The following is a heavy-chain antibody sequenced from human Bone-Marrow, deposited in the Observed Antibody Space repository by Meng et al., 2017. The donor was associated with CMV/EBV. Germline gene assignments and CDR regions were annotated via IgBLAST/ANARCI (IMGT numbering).Heavy chain of an antibody. Sequence: GGSLRLSCAASGFTFSSYAMHWVRQAPGKGLEWVAVISYDGSNKYYADSVKGRFTISRDNSKNTLYLQMNSLRAEDTAVYYCARDRMVYAYYFDYWGQGKLVTVSS. V-gene: IGHV3-30-3*01. CDR1: GFTFSSYA. D-gene: IGHD2-8*01. CDR3: ARDRMVYAYYFDY. CDR2: ISYDGSNK. J-gene: IGHJ4*02.